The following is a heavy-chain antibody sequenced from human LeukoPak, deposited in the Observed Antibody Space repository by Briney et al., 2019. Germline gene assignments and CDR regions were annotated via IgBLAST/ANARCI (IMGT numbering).Heavy chain of an antibody. Sequence: GGALXISFKGSGYSFNAYWIAWGRQMXGKGLEGMGIIYRDESDTRYSTSFEGQVTISADKSERNGSVQWSSLEASDTAMYYCARPNITSYYDSRGYDAFDVWGQGTMVTVSS. J-gene: IGHJ3*01. V-gene: IGHV5-51*01. CDR3: ARPNITSYYDSRGYDAFDV. CDR2: IYRDESDT. CDR1: GYSFNAYW. D-gene: IGHD3-22*01.